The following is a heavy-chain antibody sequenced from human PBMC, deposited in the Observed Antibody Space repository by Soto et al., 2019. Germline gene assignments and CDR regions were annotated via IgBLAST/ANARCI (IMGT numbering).Heavy chain of an antibody. V-gene: IGHV1-18*01. CDR1: GYSFATSG. J-gene: IGHJ4*02. CDR2: ISVNNGNT. CDR3: ARAGQYYDSSGYVN. D-gene: IGHD3-22*01. Sequence: QVKLVQSGTEVKKPGASLKVSCKASGYSFATSGIIWVRQAPGQGLEWIGWISVNNGNTNYDQKLHDRVTMTTDTSTTTAYLELRSLRSDDTAVYYWARAGQYYDSSGYVNWGQGTLVTVSS.